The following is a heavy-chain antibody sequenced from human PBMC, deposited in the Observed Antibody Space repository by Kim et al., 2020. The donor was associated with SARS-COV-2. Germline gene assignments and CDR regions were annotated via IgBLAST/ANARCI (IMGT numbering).Heavy chain of an antibody. V-gene: IGHV1-69*13. J-gene: IGHJ4*02. CDR3: ASRVSYNFFDY. D-gene: IGHD3-3*01. CDR1: GGTFSSYA. Sequence: SVKVSCKASGGTFSSYAISWVRQAPGQGLEWMGGIIPIFGTANYAQKFQGRVTITADESTSTAYMELSSLRSENTAVYYCASRVSYNFFDYWGQVTLVTVSS. CDR2: IIPIFGTA.